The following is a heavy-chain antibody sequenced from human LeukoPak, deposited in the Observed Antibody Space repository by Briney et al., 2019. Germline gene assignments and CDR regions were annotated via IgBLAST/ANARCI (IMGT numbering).Heavy chain of an antibody. Sequence: GGSLRLSCAASGFTVSSNYMSWIRQAPGKGLEWISVIYSGGSTHYADSVKGRFTISRDNSKNTLYLQMNSLRAADTAVYYCASGSGSYRTPYYYMDVWGTRTTVTVCS. V-gene: IGHV3-53*01. J-gene: IGHJ6*03. CDR1: GFTVSSNY. CDR3: ASGSGSYRTPYYYMDV. D-gene: IGHD3-10*01. CDR2: IYSGGST.